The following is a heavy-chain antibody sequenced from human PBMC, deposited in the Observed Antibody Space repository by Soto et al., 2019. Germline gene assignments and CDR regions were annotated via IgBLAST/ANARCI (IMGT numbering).Heavy chain of an antibody. CDR2: ITHSGGI. D-gene: IGHD1-1*01. J-gene: IGHJ2*01. CDR1: GGSFSGYY. Sequence: SETLSLTCAVYGGSFSGYYWSGVRQPPGKGLEWIGEITHSGGINYNPSLKSRVTMSLDTSKNPFSLRLNSVSDAGTAGYHCARLFAGATGNWDFDLWGRGTPVTV. V-gene: IGHV4-34*01. CDR3: ARLFAGATGNWDFDL.